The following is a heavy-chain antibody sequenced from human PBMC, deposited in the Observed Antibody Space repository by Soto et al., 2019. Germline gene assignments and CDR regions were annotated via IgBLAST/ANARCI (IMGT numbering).Heavy chain of an antibody. CDR3: ARADNYDFWSGYYAGDYYYGMDV. V-gene: IGHV6-1*01. J-gene: IGHJ6*02. D-gene: IGHD3-3*01. CDR2: TYYRSKWYN. CDR1: GDSVSSNSAA. Sequence: PSQTLSLTCAISGDSVSSNSAAWNWIRQSPSRGLEWLGRTYYRSKWYNDYAVSVKSRITINPDTSKNQFSLQLSSVTPEDTAVYYCARADNYDFWSGYYAGDYYYGMDVWGQGTTVTVSS.